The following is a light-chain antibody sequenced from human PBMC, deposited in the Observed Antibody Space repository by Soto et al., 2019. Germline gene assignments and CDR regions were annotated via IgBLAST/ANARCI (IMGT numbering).Light chain of an antibody. CDR1: QGVRSH. V-gene: IGKV3-11*01. CDR3: QHRANWPIT. J-gene: IGKJ4*01. CDR2: DAS. Sequence: EIVLTQSPATLSLSPGERATLSCRASQGVRSHLVWYQQKPGQAPRLLIYDASNRATGAPARFSGSGSGTDFTLTISSLEPEDFAVYYCQHRANWPITFGGGTKVEIK.